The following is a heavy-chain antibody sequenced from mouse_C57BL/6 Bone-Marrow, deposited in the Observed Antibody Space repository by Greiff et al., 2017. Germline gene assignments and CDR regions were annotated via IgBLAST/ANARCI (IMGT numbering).Heavy chain of an antibody. CDR3: ASLIYGGYLFDY. J-gene: IGHJ2*01. Sequence: QVQLQQPGAELVKPGASVKLSCKASGYTFTSYWMQWVKQRPGQGLEWIGEIDPSDSYTNYNQKFKGKATLTVDTSSSTAYMQLSSLTSEDYAVYYCASLIYGGYLFDYWGQGTTFTVSS. CDR1: GYTFTSYW. D-gene: IGHD2-3*01. V-gene: IGHV1-50*01. CDR2: IDPSDSYT.